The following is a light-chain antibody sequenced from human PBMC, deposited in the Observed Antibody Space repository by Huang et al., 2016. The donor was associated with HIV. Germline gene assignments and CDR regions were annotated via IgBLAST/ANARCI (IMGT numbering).Light chain of an antibody. V-gene: IGKV3-15*01. J-gene: IGKJ4*01. CDR3: QQYNNWPPLT. Sequence: EIVMTQSPATLSMSPGERATLSCRANQSISSNLAWYQQKPGQAPRLLIYGASTRATGIPARFSGSGSATEFTLTISSLQSEDFAVYYCQQYNNWPPLTFSGGTKVEIK. CDR1: QSISSN. CDR2: GAS.